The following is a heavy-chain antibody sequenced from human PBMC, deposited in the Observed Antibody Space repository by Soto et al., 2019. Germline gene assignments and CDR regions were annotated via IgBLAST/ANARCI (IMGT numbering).Heavy chain of an antibody. V-gene: IGHV3-53*01. J-gene: IGHJ4*02. CDR3: ARGRSSWTPDFDY. Sequence: GGSLRLSCAASGFTVSSNYMSWVRQAPGKGLEWVSVIYSGGSTYYADSVKGRFTISRDNSKNTLYLQMNSLRAEDTAVYYCARGRSSWTPDFDYWGQGTLVTVSS. CDR2: IYSGGST. CDR1: GFTVSSNY. D-gene: IGHD6-13*01.